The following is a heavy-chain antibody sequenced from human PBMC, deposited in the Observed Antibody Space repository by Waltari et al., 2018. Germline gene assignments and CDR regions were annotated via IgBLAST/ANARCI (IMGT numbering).Heavy chain of an antibody. CDR3: AREMDGGYLDI. Sequence: EVHLVESGGGLVHPGGSLRVSCEVSGFIVSSYRMRWVRQPPGEGLEGGSGIYSGGSKVYSGSVTGRFTISRDKSYNTLFLDMRNLRTEDTATDYCAREMDGGYLDIWGQGTLVTVSS. V-gene: IGHV3-66*01. CDR1: GFIVSSYR. J-gene: IGHJ4*02. CDR2: IYSGGSK. D-gene: IGHD4-17*01.